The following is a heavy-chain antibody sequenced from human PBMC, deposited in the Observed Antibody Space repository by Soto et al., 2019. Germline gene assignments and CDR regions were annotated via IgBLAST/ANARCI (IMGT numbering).Heavy chain of an antibody. CDR2: IYYSGST. CDR3: TVVKRWDQYSTSGYWFDP. CDR1: GGSISSGDYY. J-gene: IGHJ5*02. D-gene: IGHD1-26*01. Sequence: PSETLSLTCTVSGGSISSGDYYWSWIRQPPGKGLEWIGYIYYSGSTYYNPSLKSRVTISVDTSKNQFSLKLSSVTAADTAVYYCTVVKRWDQYSTSGYWFDPWGPGTLVTVSS. V-gene: IGHV4-30-4*01.